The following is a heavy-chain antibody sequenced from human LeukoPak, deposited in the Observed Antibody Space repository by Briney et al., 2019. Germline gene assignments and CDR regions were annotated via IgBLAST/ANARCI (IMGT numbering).Heavy chain of an antibody. V-gene: IGHV3-23*01. CDR2: ISGGGGKT. D-gene: IGHD3-10*01. J-gene: IGHJ3*02. CDR1: GFTFTSYA. Sequence: GGSLRLSCAASGFTFTSYAMNWVRQAPGKGLEWVSDISGGGGKTHYADSVKGRFTISRDNSKNTLYLQMNSLRAEDTGLYYCAKDSGYYSGSYLAAFDIWGQGTMVAVSS. CDR3: AKDSGYYSGSYLAAFDI.